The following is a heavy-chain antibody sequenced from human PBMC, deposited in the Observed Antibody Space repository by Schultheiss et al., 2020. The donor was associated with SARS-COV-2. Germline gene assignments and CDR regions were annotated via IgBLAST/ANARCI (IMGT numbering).Heavy chain of an antibody. D-gene: IGHD3-10*01. CDR1: GFTFSNAW. CDR2: IKSKTDGGTT. J-gene: IGHJ3*02. V-gene: IGHV3-15*01. Sequence: GESLKISCAASGFTFSNAWMSWVRQAPGKGLEWVGRIKSKTDGGTTDYAAPVKGRFTISRDDSKNTLYLQMNSLKTEDTAVYYCTTDITMVQGGNDAFDIWGQGTMVTVSS. CDR3: TTDITMVQGGNDAFDI.